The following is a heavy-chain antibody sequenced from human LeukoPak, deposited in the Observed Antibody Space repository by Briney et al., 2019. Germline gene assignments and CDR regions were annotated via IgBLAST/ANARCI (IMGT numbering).Heavy chain of an antibody. V-gene: IGHV3-30*02. D-gene: IGHD2-21*01. J-gene: IGHJ3*02. CDR3: ARDVGGDSSFDI. Sequence: PGGSLRLSCGASGFTFSSYGMLWVRQSPGKGLEWVAFIRYDGNIKFYADSMKGRFTISRDNSKNTLYLQMNNLRAEDTAVYYCARDVGGDSSFDIWGQGTMVTVSS. CDR1: GFTFSSYG. CDR2: IRYDGNIK.